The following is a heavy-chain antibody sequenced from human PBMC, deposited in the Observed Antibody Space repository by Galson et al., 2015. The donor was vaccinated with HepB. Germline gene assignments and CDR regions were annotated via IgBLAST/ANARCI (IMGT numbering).Heavy chain of an antibody. CDR3: ASGAGMSYYSMDV. CDR2: INSDGSST. V-gene: IGHV3-74*01. J-gene: IGHJ6*02. CDR1: GFTFSSYW. Sequence: SLRLSCAASGFTFSSYWMHWVRQAPGKGLVWVSRINSDGSSTSYADSVKGRFTISRDNAKNTLYLQMNSLRAEDTAVYYCASGAGMSYYSMDVWGQGTTVTVSS. D-gene: IGHD6-13*01.